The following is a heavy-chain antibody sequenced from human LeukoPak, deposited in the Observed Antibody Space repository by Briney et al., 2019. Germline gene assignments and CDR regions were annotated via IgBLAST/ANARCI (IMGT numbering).Heavy chain of an antibody. J-gene: IGHJ4*02. CDR1: GFTASSTY. Sequence: GSSLILSCAASGFTASSTYMSWVRPAPGKGQEWVSLIYTGGNTYYADTVKGRFTISRDNSKNTVYLQMNSLRAEDTAMYYCATISDLLFYFDSWGQGTLVAVSS. CDR3: ATISDLLFYFDS. V-gene: IGHV3-53*05. CDR2: IYTGGNT.